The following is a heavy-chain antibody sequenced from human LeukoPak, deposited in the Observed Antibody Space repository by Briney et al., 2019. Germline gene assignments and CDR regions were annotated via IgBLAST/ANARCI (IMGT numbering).Heavy chain of an antibody. J-gene: IGHJ4*02. CDR3: ARVKKEYGVSYFFDY. CDR2: LYSGGST. V-gene: IGHV3-66*01. CDR1: GFTVSSNY. Sequence: GGSLRLSCAASGFTVSSNYMSWVRQAPGKGLEWVSGLYSGGSTYYADSAKGRFTISRDNSKNTLFLHMDSLRAEDTAVYYCARVKKEYGVSYFFDYWGQGTLVTVSS. D-gene: IGHD1-26*01.